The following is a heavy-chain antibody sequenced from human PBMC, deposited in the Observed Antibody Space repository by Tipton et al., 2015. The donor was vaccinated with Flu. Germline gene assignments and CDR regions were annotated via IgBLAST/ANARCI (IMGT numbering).Heavy chain of an antibody. CDR1: GFTFSSYS. CDR3: AKDRQWLVLGPFDY. D-gene: IGHD6-19*01. CDR2: IRYDGSNK. Sequence: SGFTFSSYSMHWVRQAPGKGLEWVAFIRYDGSNKYYADSVKGRFTISRDNSKNTLYLQMNSLRAEDTAVYYCAKDRQWLVLGPFDYWGQGTLVTVSS. V-gene: IGHV3-30*02. J-gene: IGHJ4*02.